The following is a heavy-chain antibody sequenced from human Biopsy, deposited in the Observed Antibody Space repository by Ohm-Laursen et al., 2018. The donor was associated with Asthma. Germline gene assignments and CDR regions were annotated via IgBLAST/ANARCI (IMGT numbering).Heavy chain of an antibody. V-gene: IGHV3-53*01. CDR3: ARGDGSGWSHYYFAY. D-gene: IGHD6-19*01. Sequence: SLRLSCAASGFTVSRDHMFWVRQAPGKGLEWVSVIYSGGTSHTADSVRGRFTISRDFSKNTLHLQMHSLRVEDTAVYYCARGDGSGWSHYYFAYWGQGTLVTVSS. CDR2: IYSGGTS. J-gene: IGHJ4*02. CDR1: GFTVSRDH.